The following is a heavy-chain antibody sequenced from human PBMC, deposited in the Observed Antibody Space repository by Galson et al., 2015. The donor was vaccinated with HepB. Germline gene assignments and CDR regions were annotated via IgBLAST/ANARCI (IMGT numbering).Heavy chain of an antibody. CDR2: ISGSGGST. J-gene: IGHJ6*02. V-gene: IGHV3-23*01. D-gene: IGHD2-2*01. CDR3: AKSGGPAVKKGGYYYYGMDV. CDR1: GFTFSSYA. Sequence: SLRLSCAASGFTFSSYAMSWVRQAPGKGLEWVSAISGSGGSTYYADSVKGRFTISRDNSKNTLYLQMNSLRAEDTAVYYCAKSGGPAVKKGGYYYYGMDVWGQGTTVTVSS.